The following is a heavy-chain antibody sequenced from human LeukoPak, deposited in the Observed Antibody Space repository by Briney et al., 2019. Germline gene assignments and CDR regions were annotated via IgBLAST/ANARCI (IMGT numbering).Heavy chain of an antibody. CDR3: ARTRYYHDSSDYGARYYHYYGMDV. D-gene: IGHD3-22*01. Sequence: SVKVSCKASGGTFNSYAISWVRQAPGQGLEWMGGIIPLFGSANYAQKFQGRVTISADESTSTAYMGLSSLRSEDTAVYYCARTRYYHDSSDYGARYYHYYGMDVWGQGTTVTVSS. CDR2: IIPLFGSA. CDR1: GGTFNSYA. V-gene: IGHV1-69*13. J-gene: IGHJ6*02.